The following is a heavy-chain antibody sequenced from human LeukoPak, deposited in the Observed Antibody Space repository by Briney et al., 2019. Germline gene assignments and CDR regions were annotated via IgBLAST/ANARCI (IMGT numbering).Heavy chain of an antibody. D-gene: IGHD1-7*01. CDR3: ASRLAPGQYNWNYIIDY. V-gene: IGHV1-2*02. Sequence: ASVKVSCKASGYTFTGYYMHWVRQAPGQGLEWMGWINPNSGGTNYAQKFQGRFTISRDNAKNSLYLQMNSLRAEDTAVYYCASRLAPGQYNWNYIIDYWGQGTLVTVSS. CDR2: INPNSGGT. CDR1: GYTFTGYY. J-gene: IGHJ4*02.